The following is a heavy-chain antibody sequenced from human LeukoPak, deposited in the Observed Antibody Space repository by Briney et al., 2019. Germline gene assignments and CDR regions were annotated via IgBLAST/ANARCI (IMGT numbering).Heavy chain of an antibody. CDR2: ISSGSTYI. D-gene: IGHD3-9*01. J-gene: IGHJ4*02. Sequence: PGGSLRLSCAASGFTFSDYYMSWIRQAPGKGLEWVSCISSGSTYINYADSVKGRFTIPRDNAKNSLYLQMNSLRAEDTALYYCVRATDTGSSSPDYWGQGTLVTVSS. CDR3: VRATDTGSSSPDY. CDR1: GFTFSDYY. V-gene: IGHV3-11*06.